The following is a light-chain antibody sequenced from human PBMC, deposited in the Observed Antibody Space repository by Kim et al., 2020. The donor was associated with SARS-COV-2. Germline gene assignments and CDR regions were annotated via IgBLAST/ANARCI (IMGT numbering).Light chain of an antibody. V-gene: IGLV6-57*01. CDR1: SGSIASHY. J-gene: IGLJ2*01. CDR3: QSYDSSDVV. CDR2: DDN. Sequence: NFMLTQPHSVSESPGKMVTISCTRTSGSIASHYVQWYQQRPGSSPTTVIYDDNQRPSGVPDRFSGSIDSSSNSASLTISGLKTEDEADYYCQSYDSSDVVFGGGTQLTVL.